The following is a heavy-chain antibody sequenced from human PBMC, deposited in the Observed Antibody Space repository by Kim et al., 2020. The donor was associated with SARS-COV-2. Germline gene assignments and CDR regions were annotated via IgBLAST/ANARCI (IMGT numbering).Heavy chain of an antibody. Sequence: SETLSLTCNVSGGSINRGGHYWSWIRQHPGKGLEWIGYIFYNGNTYYHPSLQSRVTISLDTSKNQFSLKMASVTAADTAIYYCARGPNFFNYWGQGIQVT. J-gene: IGHJ4*02. V-gene: IGHV4-31*03. CDR1: GGSINRGGHY. CDR3: ARGPNFFNY. CDR2: IFYNGNT.